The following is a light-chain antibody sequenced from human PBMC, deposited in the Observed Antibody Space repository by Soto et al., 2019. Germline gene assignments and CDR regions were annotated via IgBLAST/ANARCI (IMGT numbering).Light chain of an antibody. CDR1: SSDVGGYTY. CDR3: TSYTSSSTPYV. J-gene: IGLJ1*01. CDR2: DVS. Sequence: QSVLTQPASVSRSPGQSITISCAGTSSDVGGYTYVSWYQQHPGKAPKLMIYDVSNRPSGVSNRFSGSKSGNTASLTISGLQAEDEADYYCTSYTSSSTPYVFGGGTKVTVL. V-gene: IGLV2-14*01.